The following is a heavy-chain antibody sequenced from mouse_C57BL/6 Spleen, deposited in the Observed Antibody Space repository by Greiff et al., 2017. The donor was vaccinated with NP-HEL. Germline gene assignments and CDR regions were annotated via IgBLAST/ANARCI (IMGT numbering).Heavy chain of an antibody. CDR2: INPSNGGT. D-gene: IGHD2-10*01. J-gene: IGHJ4*01. CDR3: ARRAYYGSYEGNYYAMGY. CDR1: GYTFTSYW. V-gene: IGHV1-53*01. Sequence: VQLQQPGTELVKPGASVKLSCKASGYTFTSYWMHWVKQRPGQGLEWIGNINPSNGGTNYNEKFKSKATLTVDKSSSTAYMQLSSLTSEDSAVYYCARRAYYGSYEGNYYAMGYWGQGTSVTVSS.